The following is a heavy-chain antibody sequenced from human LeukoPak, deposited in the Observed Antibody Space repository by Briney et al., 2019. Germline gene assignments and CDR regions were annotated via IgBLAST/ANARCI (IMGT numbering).Heavy chain of an antibody. V-gene: IGHV3-33*01. D-gene: IGHD1-14*01. CDR1: GFTFGGYG. CDR2: IAYDGSRA. Sequence: GGSLRLSCAGSGFTFGGYGMHWFRQTPGKGLEWVAVIAYDGSRAFYADSVKGRFTISRDNSKNTMSVQMDDLRAEDTADYYCTRYNNDHFDYWGQGTLVTVSS. J-gene: IGHJ4*02. CDR3: TRYNNDHFDY.